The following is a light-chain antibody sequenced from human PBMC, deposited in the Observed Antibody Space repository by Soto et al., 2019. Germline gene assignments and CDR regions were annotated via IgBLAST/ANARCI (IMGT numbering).Light chain of an antibody. CDR1: QDIRNT. CDR2: AAS. Sequence: IQMTQSPSSLSASVGDRVTISCRASQDIRNTLAWYQQKPGEAPKLLIFAASNLQSGVPSRFSGSGSVTDFTLAITSLQPEDFATYYCLQYYNFSWTFGQGTKVDIK. J-gene: IGKJ1*01. CDR3: LQYYNFSWT. V-gene: IGKV1-6*01.